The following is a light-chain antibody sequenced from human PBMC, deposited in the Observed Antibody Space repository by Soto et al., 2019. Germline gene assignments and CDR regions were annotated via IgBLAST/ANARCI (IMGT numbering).Light chain of an antibody. V-gene: IGLV2-14*01. Sequence: QSALTQPASVSGSPGQSITISCTGTSSDVGAYNYVSWYQQHPGKAPKLMIYDVRTRPSGVSNRFSGSKSGNTASLTISGLQAEDEADYYCSSYTTSSTLVFGTVTKLTVL. CDR3: SSYTTSSTLV. CDR2: DVR. CDR1: SSDVGAYNY. J-gene: IGLJ1*01.